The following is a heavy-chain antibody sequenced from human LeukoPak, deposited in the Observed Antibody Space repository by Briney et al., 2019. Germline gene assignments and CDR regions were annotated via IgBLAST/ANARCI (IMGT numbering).Heavy chain of an antibody. D-gene: IGHD4-11*01. Sequence: SETLSLTCAVYSGSFSGYYWSWIRQPPGKGLEWIGEINHSGSTNYNPSLKSRVTISVDTSKNQFSLKLSSVTAADTAVYYCARGYSNYPVYWGQGTLVTVSS. J-gene: IGHJ4*02. CDR3: ARGYSNYPVY. V-gene: IGHV4-34*01. CDR1: SGSFSGYY. CDR2: INHSGST.